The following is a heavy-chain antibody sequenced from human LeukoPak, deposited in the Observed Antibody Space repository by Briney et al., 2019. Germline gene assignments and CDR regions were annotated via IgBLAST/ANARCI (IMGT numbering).Heavy chain of an antibody. CDR3: ARRVDATRWFDP. V-gene: IGHV3-74*03. CDR1: GFTFSNYF. J-gene: IGHJ5*02. Sequence: GGSLRLSCAASGFTFSNYFMHWVRQAPGRGLVWVSRINPDETNTMYAGSVKGRFTISRDNAKNILYLQMNSLRDDDTAVYYCARRVDATRWFDPWGQGTLVTVSS. CDR2: INPDETNT. D-gene: IGHD2-15*01.